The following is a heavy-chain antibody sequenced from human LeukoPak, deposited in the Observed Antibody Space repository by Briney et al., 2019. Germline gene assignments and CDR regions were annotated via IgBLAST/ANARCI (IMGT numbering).Heavy chain of an antibody. J-gene: IGHJ6*03. D-gene: IGHD6-13*01. Sequence: KPSETLSLTCTVSGGSISSYYWSWIRQPPGKGLEWIGEINHSGSTNYNPSLKSRVTMSVDTSKNQFSLKLSSVTAADTAVYYCARGGSSWDYYYYYYMDVWGKGTTVTVSS. CDR2: INHSGST. V-gene: IGHV4-34*01. CDR1: GGSISSYY. CDR3: ARGGSSWDYYYYYYMDV.